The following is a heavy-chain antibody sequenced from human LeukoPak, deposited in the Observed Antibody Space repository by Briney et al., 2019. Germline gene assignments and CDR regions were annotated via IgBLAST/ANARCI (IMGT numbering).Heavy chain of an antibody. J-gene: IGHJ5*02. CDR3: ARDRHTAMVLGWFDP. V-gene: IGHV3-30*02. CDR1: GFTFSSYG. Sequence: GGSLRLSCAASGFTFSSYGMHWVRQAPGKGLEWVAFIRYDGSNKYYADSVKGRFTISRDNSKNTLYLQMNSLRAEDTAAYYCARDRHTAMVLGWFDPWGQGTLVTVSS. D-gene: IGHD5-18*01. CDR2: IRYDGSNK.